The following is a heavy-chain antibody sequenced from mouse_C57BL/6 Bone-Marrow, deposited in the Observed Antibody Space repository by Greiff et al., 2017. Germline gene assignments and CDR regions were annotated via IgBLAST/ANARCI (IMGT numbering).Heavy chain of an antibody. CDR3: ARPYYSNYCYFDV. V-gene: IGHV1-55*01. J-gene: IGHJ1*03. Sequence: QVQLQQPGAELVKPGASVKMSCKASGYTFTSYWITWVKQRPGQGLEWIGDIYPGSGSTNYNEKFKGKATLSVDKSASTAYMQLSSLTSEDSAVYDCARPYYSNYCYFDVWGTGTTVTVSS. CDR2: IYPGSGST. D-gene: IGHD2-5*01. CDR1: GYTFTSYW.